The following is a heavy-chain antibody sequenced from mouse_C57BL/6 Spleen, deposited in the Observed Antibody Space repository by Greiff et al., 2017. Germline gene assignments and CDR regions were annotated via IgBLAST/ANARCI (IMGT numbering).Heavy chain of an antibody. D-gene: IGHD2-4*01. Sequence: EVKVVESGEGLVKPGGSLKLSCAASGFTFSSYAMSWVRQTPEKRLEWVAYISSGGDYIYYADTVKGRFTIARDNARNTLYLQMSSLKSEDTAMYYCTRGEGLRQGGYFDYWGQGTTLTVSS. J-gene: IGHJ2*01. V-gene: IGHV5-9-1*02. CDR2: ISSGGDYI. CDR1: GFTFSSYA. CDR3: TRGEGLRQGGYFDY.